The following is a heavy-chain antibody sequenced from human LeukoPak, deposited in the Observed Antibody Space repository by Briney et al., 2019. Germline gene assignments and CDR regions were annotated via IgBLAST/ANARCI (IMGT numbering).Heavy chain of an antibody. D-gene: IGHD4-11*01. CDR1: GFTFSNHW. V-gene: IGHV3-7*01. J-gene: IGHJ4*02. CDR2: IKEDGTEE. Sequence: GGSLRLSCEASGFTFSNHWMNRVRQAPGKGLEWVANIKEDGTEENYVDSVRGRFTISRDNAKNSLYLQMNSLRAEDTAVYFCARSNFGPDYWGQGTLVTVSS. CDR3: ARSNFGPDY.